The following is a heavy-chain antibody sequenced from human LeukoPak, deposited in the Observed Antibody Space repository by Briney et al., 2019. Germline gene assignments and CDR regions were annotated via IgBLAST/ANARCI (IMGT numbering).Heavy chain of an antibody. CDR1: GFTFSNFW. D-gene: IGHD4-23*01. CDR3: ARGDGGDQGYFQD. V-gene: IGHV3-7*04. J-gene: IGHJ1*01. Sequence: GGSLRLSCVASGFTFSNFWMYWVRQAPGKGLERVANINQGGNVQHYVDSVKGRFTISRDNAENSLNLHMNSLRADDTAVYYCARGDGGDQGYFQDWGQGTLVTVSS. CDR2: INQGGNVQ.